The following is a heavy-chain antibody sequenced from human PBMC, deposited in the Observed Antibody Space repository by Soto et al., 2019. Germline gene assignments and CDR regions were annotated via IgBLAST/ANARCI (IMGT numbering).Heavy chain of an antibody. V-gene: IGHV1-69*12. CDR3: AREKCSGGSCSFDY. CDR2: IIPIFGTA. D-gene: IGHD2-15*01. Sequence: QVQLVQSGAEVKKPGSSVKVSCKASGGTFSSYAISWVRQAPGQGLEWMGGIIPIFGTANYAQKFQGRVTITADESTSTAYMEQSSLRSEDTAVYYCAREKCSGGSCSFDYWGQGTLVTVSS. J-gene: IGHJ4*02. CDR1: GGTFSSYA.